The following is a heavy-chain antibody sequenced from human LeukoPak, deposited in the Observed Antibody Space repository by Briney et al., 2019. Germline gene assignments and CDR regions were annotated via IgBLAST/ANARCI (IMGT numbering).Heavy chain of an antibody. CDR3: ARVLYYYDSSGYYPDY. D-gene: IGHD3-22*01. CDR1: GGTFSSYA. V-gene: IGHV1-69*13. Sequence: SVKVSCKASGGTFSSYAISWVRQAPGQGLEWMGGIIPIFGTANYAQKFQGRVTITADESTSTAYMELSSLRSEDTAVYYCARVLYYYDSSGYYPDYWGQGSLVTVSS. J-gene: IGHJ4*02. CDR2: IIPIFGTA.